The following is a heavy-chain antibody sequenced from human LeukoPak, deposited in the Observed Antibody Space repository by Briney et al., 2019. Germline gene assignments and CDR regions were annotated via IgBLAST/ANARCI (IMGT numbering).Heavy chain of an antibody. CDR3: AKGGEVMVRGVTPFDY. V-gene: IGHV3-23*01. CDR2: ISGSGGST. D-gene: IGHD3-10*01. CDR1: GFTFSSYG. J-gene: IGHJ4*02. Sequence: GGSLRLSCAASGFTFSSYGMSWVRQAPGKGLEWVSSISGSGGSTYYADSVKGRFTISRDNSKNTLYLQMNSLRAEDTAVYYCAKGGEVMVRGVTPFDYWGQGTLVTVSS.